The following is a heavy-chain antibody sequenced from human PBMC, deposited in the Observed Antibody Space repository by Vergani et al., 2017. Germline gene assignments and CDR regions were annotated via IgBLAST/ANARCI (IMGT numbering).Heavy chain of an antibody. CDR3: ARLYGRDSSGSKYFDY. J-gene: IGHJ4*02. V-gene: IGHV5-51*01. CDR2: IHPADSDT. D-gene: IGHD3-22*01. CDR1: GYSFTNYW. Sequence: EVQLVQSGAEVKKPGESLNISCQISGYSFTNYWIGWVRQMPGKGLEWMGIIHPADSDTRYSPSFQGQVTISVDKSISTAYLQRSSQRASDSAMYYCARLYGRDSSGSKYFDYWGQGTLVTVSS.